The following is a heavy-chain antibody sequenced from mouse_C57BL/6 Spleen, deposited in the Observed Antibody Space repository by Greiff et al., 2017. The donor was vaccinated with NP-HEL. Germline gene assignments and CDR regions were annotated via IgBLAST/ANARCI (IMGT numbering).Heavy chain of an antibody. D-gene: IGHD2-5*01. CDR1: GYTFTDSY. CDR3: ARNSNYPYYAMDY. V-gene: IGHV1-26*01. Sequence: VQLQQSGPELVKPGASVKISCKASGYTFTDSYMNWVKQSHGKSLEWIGVITPTNGGTSSNQKFKGKATLTVDKSSTTAYMELRSLTSEDSAVYYCARNSNYPYYAMDYWGQGTSVTVSS. J-gene: IGHJ4*01. CDR2: ITPTNGGT.